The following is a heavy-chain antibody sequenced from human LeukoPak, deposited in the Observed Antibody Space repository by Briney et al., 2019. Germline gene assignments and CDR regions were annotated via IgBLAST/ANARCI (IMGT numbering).Heavy chain of an antibody. CDR3: ARDRKEAASGRFYYYYYMDV. V-gene: IGHV1-18*01. J-gene: IGHJ6*03. CDR1: GYTFTSYG. CDR2: ISAYNGNT. D-gene: IGHD3-10*01. Sequence: ASVKVSCKASGYTFTSYGISWVRQAPGQGLEWMGWISAYNGNTNYAQKLQGRVTMTTDTSTSTAYMELRSLRSDDTAVYYCARDRKEAASGRFYYYYYMDVWGKGTTVTVSS.